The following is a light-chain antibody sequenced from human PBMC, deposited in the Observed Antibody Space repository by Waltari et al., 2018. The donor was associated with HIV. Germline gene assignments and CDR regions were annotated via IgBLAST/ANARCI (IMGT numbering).Light chain of an antibody. CDR3: QQSDSYPLT. CDR2: GAS. J-gene: IGKJ3*01. CDR1: QSIATH. Sequence: DIQMTQSPSSLSASVGDTITITCRASQSIATHLNWYQQKLGKVPKVLIYGASTLQSGAPSRFSGSGSGTHFTLTITNLQPEDSAAYFCQQSDSYPLTFTPGTKVDVK. V-gene: IGKV1-39*01.